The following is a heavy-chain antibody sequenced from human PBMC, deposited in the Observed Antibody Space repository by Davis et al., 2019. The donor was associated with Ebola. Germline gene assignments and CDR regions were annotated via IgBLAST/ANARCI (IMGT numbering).Heavy chain of an antibody. Sequence: SETLSLTCAVYGGSFSGYYWSWIRQPPGKGLEWIGEINHSGHTNYNPSLKSRVTISVDKSKNQFSLKLSSVTAADTAVYYCAGDYYDSNGYLYYFDSWGQGTLVTVSS. CDR2: INHSGHT. D-gene: IGHD3-22*01. CDR3: AGDYYDSNGYLYYFDS. CDR1: GGSFSGYY. J-gene: IGHJ4*02. V-gene: IGHV4-34*01.